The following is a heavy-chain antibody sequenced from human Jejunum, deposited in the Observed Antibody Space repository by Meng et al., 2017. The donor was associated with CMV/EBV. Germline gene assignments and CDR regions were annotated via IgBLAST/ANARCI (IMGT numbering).Heavy chain of an antibody. V-gene: IGHV4-59*01. CDR1: YW. CDR3: ARDSIVVVPAATGYYYYGMDV. CDR2: IHHSGTT. J-gene: IGHJ6*02. Sequence: YWWSGIRQSPGKGLEWIGYIHHSGTTNHNPSLRSRVIMSVDTSNNQFSLKLTSVTAADTAVYYCARDSIVVVPAATGYYYYGMDVWGQGTTVTVSS. D-gene: IGHD2-2*01.